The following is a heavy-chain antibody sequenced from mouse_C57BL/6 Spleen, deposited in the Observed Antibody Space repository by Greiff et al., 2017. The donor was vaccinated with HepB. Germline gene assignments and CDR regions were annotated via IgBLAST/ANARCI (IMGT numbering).Heavy chain of an antibody. CDR1: GYTFTDYY. CDR2: INPNNGGT. CDR3: AGGNDYGFDY. J-gene: IGHJ2*01. D-gene: IGHD2-4*01. Sequence: VQLQQSGPELVKPGASVKISCKASGYTFTDYYMNWVKQSHGKSLEWIGDINPNNGGTSYNQKFKGKATLTVDKSSSTAYMELRSLTSEDSAVYYCAGGNDYGFDYWGQGTTLTVSS. V-gene: IGHV1-26*01.